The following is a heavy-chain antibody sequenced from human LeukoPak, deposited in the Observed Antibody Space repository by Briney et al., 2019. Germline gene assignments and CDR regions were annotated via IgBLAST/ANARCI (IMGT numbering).Heavy chain of an antibody. D-gene: IGHD2-15*01. CDR3: ARDPGYCSGGSCYGFRYYFDY. V-gene: IGHV4-59*01. CDR1: GGSISSYY. J-gene: IGHJ4*02. CDR2: IYYSGST. Sequence: PSETLSLTCTVSGGSISSYYWSWIRHPPGKGLEWIGYIYYSGSTNYNPSLKSRVTISVDTSKNQFSLKLSSVTAADTAVYYCARDPGYCSGGSCYGFRYYFDYWGQRTLVTVSS.